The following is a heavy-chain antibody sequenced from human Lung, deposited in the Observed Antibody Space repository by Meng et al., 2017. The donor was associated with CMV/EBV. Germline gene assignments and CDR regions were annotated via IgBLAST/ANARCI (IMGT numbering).Heavy chain of an antibody. D-gene: IGHD2-8*01. CDR3: ARDLNGGSPSGGWFDP. CDR1: GGTFSSYA. CDR2: IIPILGIA. Sequence: SVKVSCKASGGTFSSYAISWVRQAPGQGLEWMGGIIPILGIANYAQKFQGRVTITADKSTSTAYMKLSSLRSEDTAVYYCARDLNGGSPSGGWFDPWGQGTLVTFSS. V-gene: IGHV1-69*10. J-gene: IGHJ5*02.